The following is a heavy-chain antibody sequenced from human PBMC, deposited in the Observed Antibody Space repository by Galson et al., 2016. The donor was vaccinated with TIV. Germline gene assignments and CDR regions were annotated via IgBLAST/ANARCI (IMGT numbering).Heavy chain of an antibody. CDR2: IDWDDDK. J-gene: IGHJ4*02. D-gene: IGHD3-3*01. CDR1: GFSLSTYGMS. CDR3: ARAHISIFGLATSYYFDY. V-gene: IGHV2-70*17. Sequence: PALVKPTQTLTLTCTFSGFSLSTYGMSVGWIRQPPGKALEWLARIDWDDDKFYNSSLKTRLTVSKDISRNQVVLTMTNMDPVDTATYYCARAHISIFGLATSYYFDYWGQGTLVTVSS.